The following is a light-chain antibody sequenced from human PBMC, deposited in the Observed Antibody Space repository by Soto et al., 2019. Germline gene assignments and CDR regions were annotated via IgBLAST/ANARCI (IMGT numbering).Light chain of an antibody. Sequence: DIVMTQSPESLAVSLGERATINCKSSQSVLYSSNNKNYLTWYQQKPGQPPKLLIYWASTRESGVPDRFSGSGSGTDFTLTISSLQAEDVAVYYCQQYYGTPYTFGQGTKLEIK. CDR1: QSVLYSSNNKNY. V-gene: IGKV4-1*01. CDR2: WAS. CDR3: QQYYGTPYT. J-gene: IGKJ2*01.